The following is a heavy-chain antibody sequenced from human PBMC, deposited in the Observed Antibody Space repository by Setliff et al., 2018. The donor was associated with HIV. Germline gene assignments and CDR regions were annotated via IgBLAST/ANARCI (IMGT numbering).Heavy chain of an antibody. V-gene: IGHV4-61*10. D-gene: IGHD4-4*01. Sequence: SETLSLTCTVSGGSISSGTYYWSWIRQPAGKGLEWIGHIFSTGSTNYNPSLKSRVSISIDTSKNQFSLTLTSATAADTAVYYCTTGGSMTTMTTWGQGTLVTVSS. J-gene: IGHJ4*02. CDR1: GGSISSGTYY. CDR2: IFSTGST. CDR3: TTGGSMTTMTT.